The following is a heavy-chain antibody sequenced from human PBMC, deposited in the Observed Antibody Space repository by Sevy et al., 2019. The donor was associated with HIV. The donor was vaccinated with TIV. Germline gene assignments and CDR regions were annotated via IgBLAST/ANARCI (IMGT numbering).Heavy chain of an antibody. Sequence: GGSLRLSCAASGFTFSNYWMSWVRQAPGKGLEWVANIKEDGSENYYVDSVKGRFTIARDNATNSLYLQMNSLRAEDTAVYYCARVGGCSSTSCFAYWFDPWGQGTLVTVSS. V-gene: IGHV3-7*03. CDR2: IKEDGSEN. CDR1: GFTFSNYW. D-gene: IGHD2-2*01. CDR3: ARVGGCSSTSCFAYWFDP. J-gene: IGHJ5*02.